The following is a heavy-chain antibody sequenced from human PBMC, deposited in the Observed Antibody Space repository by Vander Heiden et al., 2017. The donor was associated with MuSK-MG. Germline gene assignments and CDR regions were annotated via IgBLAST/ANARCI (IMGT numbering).Heavy chain of an antibody. CDR3: ARGCAIGDYYFDY. V-gene: IGHV1-69*01. CDR2: IIPIFGPA. D-gene: IGHD2-2*01. J-gene: IGHJ4*02. CDR1: GGTFSSYA. Sequence: QVQLVQSGAEVKKPGSSVKVSCTASGGTFSSYAISWVRQAPGQGLEWMGGIIPIFGPANYAQKFQGRVTITADESTSTAYMELRRMRSEDTAVYYCARGCAIGDYYFDYWGQGTMVTVSS.